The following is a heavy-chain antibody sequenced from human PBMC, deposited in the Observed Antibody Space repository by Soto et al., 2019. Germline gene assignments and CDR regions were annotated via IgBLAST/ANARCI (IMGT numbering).Heavy chain of an antibody. CDR1: GGSISNYY. J-gene: IGHJ5*02. V-gene: IGHV4-59*01. Sequence: LSLTCNVSGGSISNYYWTWVRQSPEKGLEWIGYMYYNGNINYNPSLKSRVTISIDTSKNQFSLTLKSVTAADTAVYYCASGGNWFDPWGQGVLVTVPS. CDR2: MYYNGNI. CDR3: ASGGNWFDP. D-gene: IGHD3-16*01.